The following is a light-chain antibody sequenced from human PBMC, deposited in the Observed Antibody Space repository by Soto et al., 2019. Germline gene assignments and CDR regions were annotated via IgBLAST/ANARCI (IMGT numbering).Light chain of an antibody. V-gene: IGKV3-11*01. Sequence: EIVLPQSPAPLSLSPGARAPLSCRASQSVSTYLAWYQQKPGQAPRLLIFDTSNRATGIPARFSGSGSGTDFTLTISSLEPEDFAVYYCQQRSNWPSITFGQGTRLEIK. CDR1: QSVSTY. CDR2: DTS. CDR3: QQRSNWPSIT. J-gene: IGKJ5*01.